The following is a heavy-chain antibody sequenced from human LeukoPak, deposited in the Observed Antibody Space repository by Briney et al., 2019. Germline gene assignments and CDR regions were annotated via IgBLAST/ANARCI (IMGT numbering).Heavy chain of an antibody. D-gene: IGHD2-2*01. CDR3: TRATSVVVPAADHYYYGMDV. CDR2: INPNSGGT. Sequence: ASVTVSCKASGYTFTGYYMHWVRQAPGQGLEWMGWINPNSGGTDYAQKFQGRVTMTRDTSLSTAYMELSRLRSDDTAVYYCTRATSVVVPAADHYYYGMDVWGQGTTVTVSS. V-gene: IGHV1-2*02. CDR1: GYTFTGYY. J-gene: IGHJ6*02.